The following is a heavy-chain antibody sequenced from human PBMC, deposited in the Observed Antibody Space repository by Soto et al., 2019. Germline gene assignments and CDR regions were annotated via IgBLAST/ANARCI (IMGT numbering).Heavy chain of an antibody. J-gene: IGHJ4*02. D-gene: IGHD6-19*01. CDR3: AHIVVAGLGYYFDY. CDR2: IYWDDDK. Sequence: QITLKESGPTLVKPTQTLTLTCTFSGFSLSSTRMAVGWIHQPPGKALEWLALIYWDDDKRYSPFLKSRLTITQDTSKNQVVLTMSHMDPVDTARYYCAHIVVAGLGYYFDYWGQGTLVTVSS. V-gene: IGHV2-5*02. CDR1: GFSLSSTRMA.